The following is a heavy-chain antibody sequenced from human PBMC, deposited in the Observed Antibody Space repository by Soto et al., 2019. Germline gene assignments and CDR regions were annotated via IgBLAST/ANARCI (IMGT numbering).Heavy chain of an antibody. J-gene: IGHJ6*02. Sequence: RASVKVSCKASGYTFTSYGISWVRQAPGQGLEWMGWISAYNGNTNYAQKLQGRVTMTTDTSTSTAYMELRSLRPDDTAVYYCASYTVRDELHGGIAGTKDYYSYGMDVWGQGTTVTVSS. CDR2: ISAYNGNT. D-gene: IGHD6-13*01. CDR3: ASYTVRDELHGGIAGTKDYYSYGMDV. CDR1: GYTFTSYG. V-gene: IGHV1-18*01.